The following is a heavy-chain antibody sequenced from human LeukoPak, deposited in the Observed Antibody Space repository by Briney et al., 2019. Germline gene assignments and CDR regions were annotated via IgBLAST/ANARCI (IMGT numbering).Heavy chain of an antibody. CDR2: IYYSGLT. CDR3: ARQGTSIVGATIDY. D-gene: IGHD1-26*01. V-gene: IGHV4-39*01. Sequence: SETLSLTCTVSGGSIRGSTYYWGWIRQPPGKGLEWIGNIYYSGLTYYNPSLKSRVTIYVDTSKNQVSLKLTSVTAADTALYYCARQGTSIVGATIDYWGQGTLVTVSS. CDR1: GGSIRGSTYY. J-gene: IGHJ4*02.